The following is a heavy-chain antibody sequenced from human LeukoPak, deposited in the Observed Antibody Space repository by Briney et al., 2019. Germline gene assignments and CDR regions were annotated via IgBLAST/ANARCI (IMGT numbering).Heavy chain of an antibody. J-gene: IGHJ4*02. CDR1: GFTFSCYA. CDR3: ANFERYCSGGSCDRVDY. CDR2: ISGSGGST. V-gene: IGHV3-23*01. D-gene: IGHD2-15*01. Sequence: GGSLRLSCAASGFTFSCYAMSWVRQAPGKGLEWVSAISGSGGSTYYADSVKGRFTISRDNSKNTLYLQMNSLRAEDTAVYYCANFERYCSGGSCDRVDYWGQGTLVTVSS.